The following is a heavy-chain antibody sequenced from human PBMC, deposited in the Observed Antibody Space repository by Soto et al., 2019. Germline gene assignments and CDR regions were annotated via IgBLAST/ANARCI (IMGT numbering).Heavy chain of an antibody. J-gene: IGHJ3*02. V-gene: IGHV3-72*01. CDR1: GFSFSDHH. CDR3: TPLCSGFQI. Sequence: EVQVVESGGGLVQPGGSLRLSCAASGFSFSDHHMDWVRQAPGKGLEWVGRIRNKPNSDTTEYAASVKGRFTISRDDSKNSLYLQMNSLQTEDRVVYYCTPLCSGFQIWGLGTMVTVSS. D-gene: IGHD2-15*01. CDR2: IRNKPNSDTT.